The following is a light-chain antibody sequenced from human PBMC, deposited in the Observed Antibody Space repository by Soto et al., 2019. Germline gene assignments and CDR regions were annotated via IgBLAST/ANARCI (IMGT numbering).Light chain of an antibody. J-gene: IGKJ1*01. V-gene: IGKV1-5*01. Sequence: QMTQSPSTLSASVGDRVTITCRASQSISSWLAWYQQKPGKAPKLLIYDASSLESGVPSRFSGSGSGTEFTLTISSLQPDDFATYYCQQYNSYSPAFGQGTKVDI. CDR2: DAS. CDR1: QSISSW. CDR3: QQYNSYSPA.